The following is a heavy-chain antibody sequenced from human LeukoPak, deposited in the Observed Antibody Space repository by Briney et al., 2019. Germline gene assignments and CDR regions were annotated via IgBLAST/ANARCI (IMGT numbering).Heavy chain of an antibody. J-gene: IGHJ3*02. V-gene: IGHV4-30-2*01. CDR2: IYHSGST. Sequence: PSETLSLTCAVSGGSISSGGYSWSWIRPPPGKGLEWIGYIYHSGSTYYNPSLKSRVTISVDRSENQFSLKLSSVTAADTAVYYCSGNGVYDAFDIWGQGTMVTVSS. CDR3: SGNGVYDAFDI. CDR1: GGSISSGGYS. D-gene: IGHD2-8*01.